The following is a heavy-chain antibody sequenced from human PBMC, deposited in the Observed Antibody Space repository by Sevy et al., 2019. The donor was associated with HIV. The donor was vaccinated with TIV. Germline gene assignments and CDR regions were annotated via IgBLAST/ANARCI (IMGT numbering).Heavy chain of an antibody. CDR2: IYWDDDK. Sequence: SGPTLVKPSQTLTLTCTFSGFSLSTSGVRVGWIRQPPGKALEWLAVIYWDDDKRYSPSLTSRLTITKDTSKNQVILTMTNMDPVDIATYYCAHGLTQNWCKELGFDFWGQGSQVTVSS. V-gene: IGHV2-5*02. J-gene: IGHJ4*02. CDR1: GFSLSTSGVR. D-gene: IGHD3-10*01. CDR3: AHGLTQNWCKELGFDF.